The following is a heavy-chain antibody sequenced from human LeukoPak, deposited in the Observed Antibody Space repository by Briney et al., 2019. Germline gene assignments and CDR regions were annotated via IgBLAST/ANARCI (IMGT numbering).Heavy chain of an antibody. CDR1: GFTFSSYA. D-gene: IGHD3-3*01. CDR2: ISYDGSNK. Sequence: GRSLRLSCAASGFTFSSYAMHWVRQAPGKGLEWVAVISYDGSNKYYADSVKGRFTISRDNSKNTLYLQMNSLRAEDTAVYYCARDGTSGVVIPPAYYIDLWGKGTTVTVSS. CDR3: ARDGTSGVVIPPAYYIDL. V-gene: IGHV3-30*04. J-gene: IGHJ6*03.